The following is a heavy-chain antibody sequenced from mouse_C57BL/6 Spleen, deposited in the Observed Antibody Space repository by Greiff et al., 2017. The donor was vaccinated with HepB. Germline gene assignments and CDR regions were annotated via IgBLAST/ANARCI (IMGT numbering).Heavy chain of an antibody. Sequence: EVQLVESGEGLVKPGGSLKLSCAASGFTFSSYAMSWVRQTPEKRLEWVAYISSGGDYIYYADTVKGRFTISRDNARNTLYLQMSSLKSEDTAMYYCTRGTTIVTYRYFDVWGTGTTVTVSS. CDR2: ISSGGDYI. J-gene: IGHJ1*03. D-gene: IGHD2-5*01. CDR1: GFTFSSYA. V-gene: IGHV5-9-1*02. CDR3: TRGTTIVTYRYFDV.